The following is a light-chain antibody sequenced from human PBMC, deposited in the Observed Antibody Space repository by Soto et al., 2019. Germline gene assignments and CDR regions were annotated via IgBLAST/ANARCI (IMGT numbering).Light chain of an antibody. J-gene: IGKJ4*01. V-gene: IGKV3-20*01. CDR3: QQRGT. Sequence: EIVLTQSPGTLSLSPGERATLSCRSSQTVNSNDIAWYQHKPGQAPRLLIYCASTRATGIPDRFSGGGSETDFSLIINRLDPEDFAVYYCQQRGTVGGGTKVEIK. CDR2: CAS. CDR1: QTVNSND.